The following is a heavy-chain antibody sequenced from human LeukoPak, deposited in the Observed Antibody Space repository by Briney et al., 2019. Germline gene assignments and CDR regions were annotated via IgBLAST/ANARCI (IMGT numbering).Heavy chain of an antibody. V-gene: IGHV4-59*01. D-gene: IGHD6-13*01. CDR1: GASINSYY. CDR2: IYDSGST. J-gene: IGHJ4*02. Sequence: KPSETLSLXCTVSGASINSYYWSWIRQPPGKGLEWIGCIYDSGSTDYNPSLMSRVTISVDTSKNHFSLKLTSVTAADTAMYYCARTSSSWLWGQGTLVTVSS. CDR3: ARTSSSWL.